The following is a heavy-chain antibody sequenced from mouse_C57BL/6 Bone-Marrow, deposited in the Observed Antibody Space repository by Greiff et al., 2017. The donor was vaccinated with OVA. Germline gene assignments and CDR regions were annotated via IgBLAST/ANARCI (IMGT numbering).Heavy chain of an antibody. CDR2: VYPYNGGT. CDR3: AREGGYGSSFYYAMDD. V-gene: IGHV1-36*01. J-gene: IGHJ4*01. D-gene: IGHD1-1*01. Sequence: VQLQQSGPVLVKPGPSVKISCKASGFTFTDYYMHWVKQSHGKSLEWIGLVYPYNGGTSYNQKFKGKATLTVDTSSSTAYMELNSLTSEDSAVYYSAREGGYGSSFYYAMDDWGQGTSVTVSS. CDR1: GFTFTDYY.